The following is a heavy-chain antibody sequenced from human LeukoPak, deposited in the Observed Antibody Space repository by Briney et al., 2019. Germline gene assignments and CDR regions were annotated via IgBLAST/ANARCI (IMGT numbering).Heavy chain of an antibody. D-gene: IGHD2-8*02. CDR1: GSTFSSYA. V-gene: IGHV3-23*01. CDR2: ISGSGGST. Sequence: GGSLRLSCAASGSTFSSYAMSWVRQAPGKGLEWVSAISGSGGSTYYADSVKGRFTISRDNSKNTLYLQMNSLRAEDTAVYYCAKFGLTGSTGDYYYYGMDVWGQGTTVTVSS. J-gene: IGHJ6*02. CDR3: AKFGLTGSTGDYYYYGMDV.